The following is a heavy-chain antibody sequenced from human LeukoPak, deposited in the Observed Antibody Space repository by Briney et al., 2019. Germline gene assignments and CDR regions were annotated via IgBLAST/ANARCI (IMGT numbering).Heavy chain of an antibody. CDR2: LNTDGSTT. J-gene: IGHJ4*02. CDR3: ARGYISGADHKLIDY. Sequence: GGSLRLSCAASGFTFSSYWMHWVRQAPGKGLVWVSRLNTDGSTTSYADSVKDRFSISRDNAKNTLYLQVNSLRAEDTAVYYCARGYISGADHKLIDYWGQGTLVTVSS. CDR1: GFTFSSYW. V-gene: IGHV3-74*01. D-gene: IGHD6-19*01.